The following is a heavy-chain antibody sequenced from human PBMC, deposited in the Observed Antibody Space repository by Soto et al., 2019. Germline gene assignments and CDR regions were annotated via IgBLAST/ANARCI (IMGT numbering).Heavy chain of an antibody. Sequence: QVQLVESGGGVVQPGRSLRLSCAASGFTFGSYAMHWVRQAPGKGLEWVAVISYDGSNKYYADSVKGRFTISRDNSKNTLYLQMNSLRAEDTAVYYCARSRARATNPFDYWGQGTLVTVSS. V-gene: IGHV3-30-3*01. CDR2: ISYDGSNK. J-gene: IGHJ4*02. D-gene: IGHD1-26*01. CDR3: ARSRARATNPFDY. CDR1: GFTFGSYA.